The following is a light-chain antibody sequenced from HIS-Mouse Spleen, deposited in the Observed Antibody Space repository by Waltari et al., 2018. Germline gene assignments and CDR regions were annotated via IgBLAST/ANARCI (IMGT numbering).Light chain of an antibody. V-gene: IGLV2-14*03. CDR1: SSDVGGYNY. J-gene: IGLJ2*01. Sequence: QSALTQPASVSGSPGQSITIPCTGTSSDVGGYNYVSWYQQHPGKAPKLMSYDVSNRHSGVSNRFSGSKSGNTASLTISGLQAEDEADYYCSSYTSSSFNVVFGGGTKLTVL. CDR3: SSYTSSSFNVV. CDR2: DVS.